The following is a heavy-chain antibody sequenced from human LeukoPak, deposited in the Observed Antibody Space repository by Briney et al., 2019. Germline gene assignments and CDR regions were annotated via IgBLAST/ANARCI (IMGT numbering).Heavy chain of an antibody. CDR1: GGSISSSSYY. Sequence: PSETLSLTCTVSGGSISSSSYYWGWIRQPPGKGLEWIGSIYYSGSTYYNPSLKSRVTISVDTSKNQFSLKLSSVTAADTAVYYCARGRVKIPSPGGYYYDSSGYLVSYFDYWGQGTLVTVSS. CDR3: ARGRVKIPSPGGYYYDSSGYLVSYFDY. V-gene: IGHV4-39*07. D-gene: IGHD3-22*01. CDR2: IYYSGST. J-gene: IGHJ4*02.